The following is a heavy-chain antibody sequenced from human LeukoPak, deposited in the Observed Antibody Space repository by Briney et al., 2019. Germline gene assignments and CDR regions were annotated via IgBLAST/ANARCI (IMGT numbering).Heavy chain of an antibody. CDR1: GGSFSGYY. Sequence: SETLSLTCAVYGGSFSGYYWSWIRQPPGKGLEWIGEINHSGSTNYNPSLKSRVTISVDTSKNQFSLKLSSVTAADTAVYYCARHRSSVAVAGTHYYGMDVWGQGTTVTVSS. V-gene: IGHV4-34*01. CDR2: INHSGST. CDR3: ARHRSSVAVAGTHYYGMDV. D-gene: IGHD6-19*01. J-gene: IGHJ6*02.